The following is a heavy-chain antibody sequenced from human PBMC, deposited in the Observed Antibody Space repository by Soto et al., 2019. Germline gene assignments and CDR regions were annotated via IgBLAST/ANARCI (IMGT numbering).Heavy chain of an antibody. CDR3: ARGTDQIVAVPAAKGKYYFDY. Sequence: SETLSLTSAVYGGSFSGYYWSWIRQPPGKGQEWIGEINHSGSTNYNPSLKSRVTISVDTSKNQFSLKLSSVTAADTAVYYCARGTDQIVAVPAAKGKYYFDYWGQGTLVTVSS. D-gene: IGHD2-2*01. J-gene: IGHJ4*02. V-gene: IGHV4-34*01. CDR1: GGSFSGYY. CDR2: INHSGST.